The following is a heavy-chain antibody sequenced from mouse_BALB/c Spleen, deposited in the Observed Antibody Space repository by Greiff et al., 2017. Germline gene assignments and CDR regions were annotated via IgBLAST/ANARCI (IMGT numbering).Heavy chain of an antibody. CDR2: IYWDDDK. Sequence: VKLMESGPGILQPSQTLSLTCSFSGFSLSTSGMGVSWIRQPSGKGLEWLAHIYWDDDKRYNPSLKSRLTISKDTSRNQVFLKITSVDTADTATYYCARKNYGYDWYFDVWGAGTTVTVSS. CDR3: ARKNYGYDWYFDV. J-gene: IGHJ1*01. V-gene: IGHV8-12*01. CDR1: GFSLSTSGMG. D-gene: IGHD2-2*01.